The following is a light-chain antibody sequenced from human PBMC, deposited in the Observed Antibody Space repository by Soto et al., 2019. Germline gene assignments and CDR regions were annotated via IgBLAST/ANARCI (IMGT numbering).Light chain of an antibody. CDR1: GNDVGGYDF. CDR2: DVS. J-gene: IGLJ2*01. CDR3: CSYAGDLAL. Sequence: QSALTQPRSVSGSPGQSVTISCTGTGNDVGGYDFVSWYQQHPGKAPKLMISDVSKRPSGVPDRFSGSKSGNTASLTISGLQAEDEADYYCCSYAGDLALFGGGT. V-gene: IGLV2-11*01.